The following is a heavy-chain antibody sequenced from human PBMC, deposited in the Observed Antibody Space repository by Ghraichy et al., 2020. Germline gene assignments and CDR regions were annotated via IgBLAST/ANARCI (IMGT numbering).Heavy chain of an antibody. J-gene: IGHJ4*02. V-gene: IGHV4-59*01. Sequence: SETLSLTCTVSGGSISSYYWSWIRQPPGKGLEWIGYIYYSGSTNYNPSLKSRVTISVDTSKNQFSLKLSSVTAADTAVYYCARHPLKEQQLVDYWGQGTLVTVSS. CDR1: GGSISSYY. CDR2: IYYSGST. D-gene: IGHD6-13*01. CDR3: ARHPLKEQQLVDY.